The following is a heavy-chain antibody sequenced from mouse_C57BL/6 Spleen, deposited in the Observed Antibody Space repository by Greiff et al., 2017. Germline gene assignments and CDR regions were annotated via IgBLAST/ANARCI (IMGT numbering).Heavy chain of an antibody. V-gene: IGHV2-2*01. J-gene: IGHJ2*01. CDR3: ARTYGYDEGMGYFDY. Sequence: QVQLKQSGPGLVQPSQSLSITCTVSGFSLTSYGVHWVRQSPGKGLEWLGVIWSGGSTDYNAAFISRLSISKDNSKIQVFFKMNSLHADDTAIYYWARTYGYDEGMGYFDYWGQGTTLTVSS. CDR1: GFSLTSYG. D-gene: IGHD2-2*01. CDR2: IWSGGST.